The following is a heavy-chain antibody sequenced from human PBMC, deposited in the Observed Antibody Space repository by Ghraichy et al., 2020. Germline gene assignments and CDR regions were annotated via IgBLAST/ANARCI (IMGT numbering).Heavy chain of an antibody. CDR2: IHYGGST. CDR3: ARIDCTTTGCYPIWFDP. D-gene: IGHD2-2*01. V-gene: IGHV4-59*01. Sequence: SETLSLTCTVSGGSINGYYWSWIRQPPGKTLEWIGYIHYGGSTNYNPSLKSRVTLSVDTSKNQFSLKLTSLTAADTAVYYCARIDCTTTGCYPIWFDPWGQGTLVTVSS. J-gene: IGHJ5*02. CDR1: GGSINGYY.